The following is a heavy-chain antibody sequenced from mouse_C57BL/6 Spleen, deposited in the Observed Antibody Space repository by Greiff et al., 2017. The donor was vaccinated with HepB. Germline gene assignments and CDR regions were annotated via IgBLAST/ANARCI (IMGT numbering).Heavy chain of an antibody. CDR3: ARGVPYWYFDV. Sequence: EVQLQQSGPGLVKPSQSLSLTCSVTGYSITSGYYWNWIRQFPGNKLEWMGYISYDGSNNYNPSLKNRISITRDTSKNQFFLKLNSVTTEDTATYYCARGVPYWYFDVWGTGTTVTVSS. J-gene: IGHJ1*03. CDR1: GYSITSGYY. CDR2: ISYDGSN. V-gene: IGHV3-6*01.